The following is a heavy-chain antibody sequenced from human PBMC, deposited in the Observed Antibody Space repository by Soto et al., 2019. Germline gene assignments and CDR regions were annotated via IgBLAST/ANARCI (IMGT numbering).Heavy chain of an antibody. CDR3: ARGAVAGWYYFDH. J-gene: IGHJ4*02. CDR1: GAAINSGEFY. D-gene: IGHD6-19*01. Sequence: TLSLTCTFSGAAINSGEFYWSWLRQPPGKGLEWIGYIYHSGATFYNRPLEGRVMMSVDTSKNQFSLKLTSMTAADTAVYYCARGAVAGWYYFDHWGQGLPVTVSS. V-gene: IGHV4-30-4*01. CDR2: IYHSGAT.